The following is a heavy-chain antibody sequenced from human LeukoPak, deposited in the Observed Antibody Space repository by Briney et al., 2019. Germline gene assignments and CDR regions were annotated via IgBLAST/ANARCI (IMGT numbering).Heavy chain of an antibody. V-gene: IGHV4-61*01. CDR3: ARDLGERDFDY. D-gene: IGHD6-25*01. J-gene: IGHJ4*02. Sequence: SEALSLTCAVSGYSISSGYYWGWIRQPPGKGLEWIGYIYYSGSTNYNPSLKSRVTISVDTSKNQFSLKLSSVTAADTAVYYCARDLGERDFDYWGQGTLVTVSS. CDR2: IYYSGST. CDR1: GYSISSGYY.